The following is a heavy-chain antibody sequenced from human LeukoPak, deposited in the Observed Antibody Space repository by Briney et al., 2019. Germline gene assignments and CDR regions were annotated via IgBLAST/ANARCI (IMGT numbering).Heavy chain of an antibody. CDR2: IYYSGST. CDR1: GGSFINHY. Sequence: SETLSLTCTVSGGSFINHYWSWIRQPPGKGLEWIGYIYYSGSTNYNPSLKSRVTIPVDTSKNQFSLKLSYVSAADTAVYYCAREGRDGYNYGPFDYWGQGTLVTVSS. CDR3: AREGRDGYNYGPFDY. V-gene: IGHV4-59*11. D-gene: IGHD5-24*01. J-gene: IGHJ4*02.